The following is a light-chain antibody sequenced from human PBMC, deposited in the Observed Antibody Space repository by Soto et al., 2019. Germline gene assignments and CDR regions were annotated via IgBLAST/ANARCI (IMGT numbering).Light chain of an antibody. V-gene: IGKV2-28*01. CDR3: MQVLQTPFT. CDR1: QSLLHSNGYNY. Sequence: DLVMTQSPLSLPVTPGEPASISCRSSQSLLHSNGYNYMDWYLQKPGQSPQLLIYLGSNRASGVPDRFSGSGSGTDFTLKFSRVEAEDVGVYYCMQVLQTPFTFGPGTKVDIK. J-gene: IGKJ3*01. CDR2: LGS.